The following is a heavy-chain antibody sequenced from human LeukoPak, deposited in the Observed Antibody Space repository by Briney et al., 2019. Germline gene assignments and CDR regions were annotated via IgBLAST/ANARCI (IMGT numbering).Heavy chain of an antibody. V-gene: IGHV1-69*13. Sequence: ASVKVSCKASGGTFSSYAISWVRQAPGQGLEWMGGIIPIFGTANYAQKFQGRVTITADESTSTAYMELSSLGSEDTAVYYCTSTGSSSWYSKHGWFDPWGQGTLVTVSS. CDR1: GGTFSSYA. J-gene: IGHJ5*02. D-gene: IGHD6-13*01. CDR2: IIPIFGTA. CDR3: TSTGSSSWYSKHGWFDP.